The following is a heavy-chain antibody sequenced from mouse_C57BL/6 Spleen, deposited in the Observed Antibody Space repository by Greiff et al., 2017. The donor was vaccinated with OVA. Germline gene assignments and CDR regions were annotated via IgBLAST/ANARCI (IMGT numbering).Heavy chain of an antibody. J-gene: IGHJ4*01. CDR3: ARHPYYAMDY. V-gene: IGHV1-82*01. CDR1: GYAFSSSW. Sequence: QVQLKESGPELVKPGASVKISCKASGYAFSSSWMNWVKQRPGKGLEWIGRIYPGDGDTNYNGKFKGKATLTADKSSSTAYMQLSSLTSEDSAVYFCARHPYYAMDYWGQGTSVTVSS. CDR2: IYPGDGDT.